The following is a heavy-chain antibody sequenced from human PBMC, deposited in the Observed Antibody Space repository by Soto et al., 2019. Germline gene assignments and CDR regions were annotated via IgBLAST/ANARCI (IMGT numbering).Heavy chain of an antibody. CDR3: ARDRAVTTWVVVGYGMDV. CDR2: ISSSSSYI. J-gene: IGHJ6*01. V-gene: IGHV3-21*01. Sequence: EVQLVESGGGLVKPGGSLRLSCVASGFAFSSFSMNWVRQAPGKGLEWVSSISSSSSYINYGDSVKGRFTISRDNAKNSLYLQMNSLRAEDTAMYYCARDRAVTTWVVVGYGMDVW. CDR1: GFAFSSFS. D-gene: IGHD4-17*01.